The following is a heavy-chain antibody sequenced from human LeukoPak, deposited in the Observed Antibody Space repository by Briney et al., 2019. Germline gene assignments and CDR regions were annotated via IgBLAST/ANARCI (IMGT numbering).Heavy chain of an antibody. J-gene: IGHJ6*02. CDR3: ARDDVVVVPAAITYYYGMDV. V-gene: IGHV3-11*01. CDR2: ISSSGSTI. D-gene: IGHD2-2*02. CDR1: GFTFSDYY. Sequence: GGSLRLYCAASGFTFSDYYMSWIRQAPGKGLEWVSYISSSGSTIYYADSVKGRFTISRDNAKNSLYLQMNSLRAEDTAVYYCARDDVVVVPAAITYYYGMDVWGQGTTVTVSS.